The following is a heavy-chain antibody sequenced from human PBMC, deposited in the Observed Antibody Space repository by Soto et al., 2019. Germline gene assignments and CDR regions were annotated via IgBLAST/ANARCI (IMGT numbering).Heavy chain of an antibody. CDR1: GGSFSGYY. Sequence: SETLSLTCAVYGGSFSGYYWSWIRQPPGKGLEWIGEINHSGSTNYNPSLKSRVTISVDTSKNQFSLKLSSVTAADTAVYYCARLVTTFSTGIQLCYFDYWGQGTLVTVSS. V-gene: IGHV4-34*01. CDR3: ARLVTTFSTGIQLCYFDY. D-gene: IGHD5-18*01. CDR2: INHSGST. J-gene: IGHJ4*02.